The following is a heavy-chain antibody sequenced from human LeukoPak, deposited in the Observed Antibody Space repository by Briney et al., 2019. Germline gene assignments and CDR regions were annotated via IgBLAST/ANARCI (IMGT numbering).Heavy chain of an antibody. Sequence: GGSLRLSCAASGFTFSHFWMSWVRQAPGKGLEWVAYIKKTGSETYYVDSVKGRFTITRDNTRNSLFLQMYSLRAEDTAVYFCARGPAGGYSGSQFRGEGPRRHYYFYYGMDVWGQGTTVTVSS. CDR1: GFTFSHFW. CDR2: IKKTGSET. CDR3: ARGPAGGYSGSQFRGEGPRRHYYFYYGMDV. D-gene: IGHD1-26*01. V-gene: IGHV3-7*01. J-gene: IGHJ6*02.